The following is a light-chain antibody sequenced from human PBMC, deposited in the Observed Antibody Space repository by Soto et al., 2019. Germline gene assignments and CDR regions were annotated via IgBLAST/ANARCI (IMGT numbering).Light chain of an antibody. CDR1: QSVSSY. CDR2: GAS. Sequence: EVLLTQSPATLSVSPGESVTLSCRASQSVSSYLAWYQQKPGQAPRLLIYGASTRATGIPARFSGSGSGTEFTLTISSLQSEDFAVYYCQQYNNWPPITFGQGTRLEIK. V-gene: IGKV3D-15*01. J-gene: IGKJ5*01. CDR3: QQYNNWPPIT.